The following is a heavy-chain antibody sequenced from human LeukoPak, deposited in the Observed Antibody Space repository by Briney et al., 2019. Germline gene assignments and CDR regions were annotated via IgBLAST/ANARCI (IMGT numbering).Heavy chain of an antibody. V-gene: IGHV3-9*01. J-gene: IGHJ4*02. CDR2: ITWNSGSI. CDR3: AAGAGITRY. D-gene: IGHD3-10*01. Sequence: GGSLRLSCAASGLTFYDYAMHWVRQAPGKGLEWVSGITWNSGSIAYADSVKGRFTISRDNAKNSLYLQVNSLRSEDTALYYCAAGAGITRYWGQGTLVTVSS. CDR1: GLTFYDYA.